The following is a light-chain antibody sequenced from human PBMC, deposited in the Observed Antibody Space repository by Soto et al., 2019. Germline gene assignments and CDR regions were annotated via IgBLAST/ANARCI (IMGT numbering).Light chain of an antibody. J-gene: IGKJ4*01. Sequence: DIQMTQSPSTLSASVGDRVTTTCRASQSISSWLAWYQQKPGKAPKLLIYKASTLESGVPSRFSGSVAGREFTLTITSLHLDDFETYYCRLYNSYPCTFGEGTKGEIK. CDR3: RLYNSYPCT. V-gene: IGKV1-5*03. CDR1: QSISSW. CDR2: KAS.